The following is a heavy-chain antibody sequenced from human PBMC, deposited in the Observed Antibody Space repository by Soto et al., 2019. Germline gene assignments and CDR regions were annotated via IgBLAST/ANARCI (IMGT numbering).Heavy chain of an antibody. Sequence: PGWSLRLSCAVSGFTFSSDSMSWGRQAPGKGLEWVSAISSSGGSTYYADSVKGRVTISRENSKNTLYLQMNSLRAEATAVYYCAKDRGYSYGYFDYWGQGTLVTASS. CDR3: AKDRGYSYGYFDY. CDR1: GFTFSSDS. V-gene: IGHV3-23*01. D-gene: IGHD5-18*01. J-gene: IGHJ4*02. CDR2: ISSSGGST.